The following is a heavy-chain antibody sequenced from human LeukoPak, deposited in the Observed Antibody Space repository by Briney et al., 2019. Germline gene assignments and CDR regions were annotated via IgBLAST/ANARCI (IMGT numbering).Heavy chain of an antibody. V-gene: IGHV3-23*01. CDR1: GFTFSSHT. D-gene: IGHD4-11*01. CDR2: IRGSGGST. Sequence: GGSLRLSCAASGFTFSSHTMTWVRQAPGEGLEWVSAIRGSGGSTYYADSVQGRFTISRDNSKNTLYLQMNSLRAEDTAVYYCVSDSNYNYWGQGTLVTVSS. CDR3: VSDSNYNY. J-gene: IGHJ4*02.